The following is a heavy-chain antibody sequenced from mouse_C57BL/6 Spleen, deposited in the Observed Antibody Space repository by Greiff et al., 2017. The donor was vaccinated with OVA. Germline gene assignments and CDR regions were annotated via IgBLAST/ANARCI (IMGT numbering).Heavy chain of an antibody. CDR1: GYAFSSSW. J-gene: IGHJ2*01. V-gene: IGHV1-82*01. CDR3: ARSGGHGSHFDY. Sequence: QVQLQQSGPELVKPGASVKISCKASGYAFSSSWMNWVKQRPGKGLEWIGRIYPGDGDTNYNGKFKGKATLTADKSSSTAYMQLSSLTSEDSAVYFCARSGGHGSHFDYWGQGTTLTVSS. CDR2: IYPGDGDT. D-gene: IGHD2-2*01.